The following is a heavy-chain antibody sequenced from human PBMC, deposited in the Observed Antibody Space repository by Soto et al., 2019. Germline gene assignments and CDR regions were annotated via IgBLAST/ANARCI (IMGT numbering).Heavy chain of an antibody. CDR1: GFTFSSFG. CDR3: ARDRGVGATKAFDY. V-gene: IGHV3-33*01. Sequence: GGSLRLSCAASGFTFSSFGMHWVRQSPGKELEWVAVIWYDGSNEYYADSVKGRFTISRDNSKNTLYLQMNSLRAEDTAVYYCARDRGVGATKAFDYWGQGTLVTVSS. CDR2: IWYDGSNE. J-gene: IGHJ4*02. D-gene: IGHD1-26*01.